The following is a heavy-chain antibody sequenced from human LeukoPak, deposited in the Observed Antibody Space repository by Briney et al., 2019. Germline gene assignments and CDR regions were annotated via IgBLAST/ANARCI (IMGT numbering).Heavy chain of an antibody. CDR3: AKGGRVSSSLYYYDSSGHTDFDY. D-gene: IGHD3-22*01. Sequence: GGSLRLSCAASGFTFDDYAMHWVRQAPGKGLEWVSGISWNSGSIGYADSVKGRFTISRDNAKNCLYLQMNSLRAEDTALYYCAKGGRVSSSLYYYDSSGHTDFDYWGQGTLVAVSS. CDR1: GFTFDDYA. J-gene: IGHJ4*02. CDR2: ISWNSGSI. V-gene: IGHV3-9*01.